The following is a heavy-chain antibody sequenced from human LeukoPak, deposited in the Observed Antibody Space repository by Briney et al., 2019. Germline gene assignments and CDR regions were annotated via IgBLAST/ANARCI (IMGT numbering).Heavy chain of an antibody. Sequence: ASVKVSCKASGVTFSGYAISWVRQAPGQGLEWMGGIIPIFGTANYAQKFQGRVTITADESTSAAYMELSSLRSEDTAVYYCAKTDITSGWYGNYSDYWGQGTLVTVSS. J-gene: IGHJ4*02. CDR3: AKTDITSGWYGNYSDY. V-gene: IGHV1-69*01. CDR1: GVTFSGYA. CDR2: IIPIFGTA. D-gene: IGHD6-19*01.